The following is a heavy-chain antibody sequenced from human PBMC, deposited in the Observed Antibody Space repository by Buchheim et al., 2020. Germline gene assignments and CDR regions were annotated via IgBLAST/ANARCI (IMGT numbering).Heavy chain of an antibody. J-gene: IGHJ1*01. CDR3: ARARPDSRYYYVGYFQH. V-gene: IGHV3-7*01. CDR1: GFTFRSYW. CDR2: IKQDGSEK. Sequence: EVQLVESGGGLVQPGGSLRLSCAASGFTFRSYWMSWVRQAPGKGLEWVANIKQDGSEKYYVDSVKGRFTISRDNAKNLLYLQMNSLRAEETAVYYCARARPDSRYYYVGYFQHWGQGTL. D-gene: IGHD3-22*01.